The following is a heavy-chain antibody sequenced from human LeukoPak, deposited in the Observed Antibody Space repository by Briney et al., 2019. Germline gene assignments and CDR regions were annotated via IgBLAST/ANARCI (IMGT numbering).Heavy chain of an antibody. CDR1: GDSISSSRHY. Sequence: KTSETLSLTCTVSGDSISSSRHYWSWIRQPAGKGLEWVGRIYPSGNTNYNPSLKSRVTISLDTSKNQFSLNLRSVTAADTAVYYCARDGLVTMELDYWGQGTLVTVSS. D-gene: IGHD3/OR15-3a*01. V-gene: IGHV4-61*02. CDR3: ARDGLVTMELDY. CDR2: IYPSGNT. J-gene: IGHJ4*02.